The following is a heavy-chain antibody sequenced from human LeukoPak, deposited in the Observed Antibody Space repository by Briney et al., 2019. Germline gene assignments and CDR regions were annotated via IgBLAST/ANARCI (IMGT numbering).Heavy chain of an antibody. V-gene: IGHV1-69*04. Sequence: GASVKVSCKASGGTFSSYAISWVRQAPGQGLEWTGRIIPILGIANYAQKFQGRVTITADKSTSTAYMELSSLRSEDTAVYYCARDLGLYCSSTSCSSYYYYYGMDVWGQGTTVTVSS. CDR3: ARDLGLYCSSTSCSSYYYYYGMDV. J-gene: IGHJ6*02. CDR2: IIPILGIA. D-gene: IGHD2-2*01. CDR1: GGTFSSYA.